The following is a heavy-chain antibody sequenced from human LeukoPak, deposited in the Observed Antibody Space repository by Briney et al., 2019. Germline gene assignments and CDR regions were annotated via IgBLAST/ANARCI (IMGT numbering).Heavy chain of an antibody. V-gene: IGHV1-24*01. CDR3: ATRPLEGGDYNEGLYYYYYYGMDV. CDR1: GYTLTELS. D-gene: IGHD4-17*01. J-gene: IGHJ6*02. Sequence: ASVKVSCKVSGYTLTELSMHWVRQAPGKGLEWMGGFDPEDGETIYAQKFQGRVTMTEDTSTDTAYMELSSLRSEDTAVYYCATRPLEGGDYNEGLYYYYYYGMDVWGQGTTVTVSS. CDR2: FDPEDGET.